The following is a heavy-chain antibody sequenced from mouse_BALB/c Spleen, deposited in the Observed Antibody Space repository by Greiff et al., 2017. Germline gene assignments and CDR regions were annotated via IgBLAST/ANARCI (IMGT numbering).Heavy chain of an antibody. V-gene: IGHV3-6*02. CDR3: ARRLWVNVDV. J-gene: IGHJ1*01. D-gene: IGHD1-1*02. Sequence: ESGPGLVKPSQSLSLTCSVTGYSITSGYSWNWLRQFPGNKLEWMGYISYDGSNNYNPSLKNRISITRDTSKNQFFLKLNSVTTEDTATYYCARRLWVNVDVWGAGTTVTVSS. CDR1: GYSITSGYS. CDR2: ISYDGSN.